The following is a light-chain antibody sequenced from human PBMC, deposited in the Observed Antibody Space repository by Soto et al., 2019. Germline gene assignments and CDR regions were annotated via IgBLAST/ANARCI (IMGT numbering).Light chain of an antibody. J-gene: IGKJ3*01. CDR3: QHCDNFPPAIA. Sequence: DIQMTQSPASLSASVGDRVTITCQASQDISKYVNWYQQKPGEAPRLLIYDASSLEKGVPSRFSGSGSGTDFTFSISSLQPEDVATYYYQHCDNFPPAIAFGPGTKVDIK. CDR1: QDISKY. CDR2: DAS. V-gene: IGKV1-33*01.